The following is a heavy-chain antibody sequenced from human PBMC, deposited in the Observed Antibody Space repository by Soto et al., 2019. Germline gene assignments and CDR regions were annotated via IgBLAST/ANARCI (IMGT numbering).Heavy chain of an antibody. D-gene: IGHD3-3*01. Sequence: SETLSLTCTVSGGSISSYYWSWIRQPPGKGLEWIGYIYYSGSTNYNPSLKSRVTISVDTSKNQFSLKLSSVTAADTAVYYCAREVITIFGVVTTNYFDYWGQGTLVTVSS. J-gene: IGHJ4*02. CDR3: AREVITIFGVVTTNYFDY. CDR2: IYYSGST. CDR1: GGSISSYY. V-gene: IGHV4-59*01.